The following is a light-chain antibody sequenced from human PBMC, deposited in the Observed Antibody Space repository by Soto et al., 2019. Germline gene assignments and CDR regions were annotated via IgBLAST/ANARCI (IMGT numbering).Light chain of an antibody. CDR1: QTISSW. CDR2: KAS. V-gene: IGKV1-5*03. J-gene: IGKJ1*01. Sequence: DIQMTQSPSTLSVSVGDRVTITCGASQTISSWLAWYQQKPGKAPKLLIYKASTLKSGVPSRLRGSGYGTEFTLTISTIKPKDFAVYYCQQRSNWTGTFGQGTKVDIK. CDR3: QQRSNWTGT.